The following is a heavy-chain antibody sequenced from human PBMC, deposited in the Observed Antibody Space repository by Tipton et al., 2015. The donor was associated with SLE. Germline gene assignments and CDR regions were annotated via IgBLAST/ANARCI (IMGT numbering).Heavy chain of an antibody. CDR3: AGGYYSDRPFNY. CDR1: GGSLSSYY. Sequence: TLSLTCTVSGGSLSSYYWSWVRQSPERGLEWLGYIYYGGATNYNPAYKTRVNISQDTSNNQFSLSLTSVTAADTAIYFCAGGYYSDRPFNYWGQGALVTVPS. V-gene: IGHV4-59*01. J-gene: IGHJ4*02. CDR2: IYYGGAT. D-gene: IGHD1-26*01.